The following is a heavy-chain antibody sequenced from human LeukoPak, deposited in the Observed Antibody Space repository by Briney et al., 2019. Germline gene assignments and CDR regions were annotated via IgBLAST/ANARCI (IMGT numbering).Heavy chain of an antibody. Sequence: SETLSLTCTVSGGSISSSSYYWGWIRQPPGKGLEWIGSIYYSGSTYYNPSLKSRVTISVDTSKNQFSLKLSSVTAADTAVYYCAREITSSTAACFDYWGQGTLVTVSS. V-gene: IGHV4-39*07. J-gene: IGHJ4*02. CDR2: IYYSGST. D-gene: IGHD2-2*01. CDR1: GGSISSSSYY. CDR3: AREITSSTAACFDY.